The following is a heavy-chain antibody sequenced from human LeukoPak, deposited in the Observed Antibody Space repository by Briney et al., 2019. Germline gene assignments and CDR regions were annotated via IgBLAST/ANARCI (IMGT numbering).Heavy chain of an antibody. CDR2: IYYSGSA. V-gene: IGHV4-39*01. CDR1: GGSISSSSYY. Sequence: SETLSLTCTVSGGSISSSSYYWGWIRQPPGKGLEWIGSIYYSGSAYYDPSLKSRVTISVDTSKNQFSLKLSSVTAADTAVYYCARGWSPWGQGTLVTVSS. D-gene: IGHD2-15*01. CDR3: ARGWSP. J-gene: IGHJ5*02.